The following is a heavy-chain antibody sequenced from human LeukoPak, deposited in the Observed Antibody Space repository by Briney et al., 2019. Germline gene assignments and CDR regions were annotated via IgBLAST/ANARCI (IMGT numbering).Heavy chain of an antibody. CDR1: GFTFSGSA. CDR3: TIVQYCGGDCYP. D-gene: IGHD2-21*02. J-gene: IGHJ5*02. V-gene: IGHV3-73*01. CDR2: IRSKAHSYAT. Sequence: GGSLRLSCAASGFTFSGSAMHWVRQASGKGLEWVGRIRSKAHSYATAYAASVKGRFTISRDDSKNTAYLQMNSLKTEDTAVYYRTIVQYCGGDCYPWGQGTLVTVSS.